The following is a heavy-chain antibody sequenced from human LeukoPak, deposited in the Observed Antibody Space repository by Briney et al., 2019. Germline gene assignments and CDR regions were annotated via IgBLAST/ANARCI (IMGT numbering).Heavy chain of an antibody. CDR3: ARDAPQAMSVITFGGVDY. V-gene: IGHV1-18*01. CDR1: GYTFTSYG. J-gene: IGHJ4*02. Sequence: ASVKVSCKASGYTFTSYGISWVRQAPGQGLEWRGWISAYNGNTNYAQKLQGRVTMTTDTSTSTAYMELRSLRSDDTAVYYCARDAPQAMSVITFGGVDYWGQGTLVTVSS. D-gene: IGHD3-16*01. CDR2: ISAYNGNT.